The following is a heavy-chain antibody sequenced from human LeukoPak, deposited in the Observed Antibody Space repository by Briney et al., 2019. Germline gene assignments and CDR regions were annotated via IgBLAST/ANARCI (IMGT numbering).Heavy chain of an antibody. CDR3: ASGPVRGSYYLYFDL. Sequence: SETLSLTCAVYGGSFSGYYWSWIRQPPGKGLEWIGEINHSGSTNYNPSLKSRVTISVDTSKNQFSLKLSSVTAADTAVYYCASGPVRGSYYLYFDLWGRGTLVTVSS. V-gene: IGHV4-34*01. J-gene: IGHJ2*01. D-gene: IGHD1-26*01. CDR2: INHSGST. CDR1: GGSFSGYY.